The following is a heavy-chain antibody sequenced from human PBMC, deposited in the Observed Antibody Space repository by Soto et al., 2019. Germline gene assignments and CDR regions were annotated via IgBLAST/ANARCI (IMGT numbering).Heavy chain of an antibody. CDR2: ISAGGSDT. V-gene: IGHV3-23*01. J-gene: IGHJ4*02. Sequence: EVQLLDSGGGWVQPGGSLRLSCVASGFVFSDYAMSWVRQAPGKGLEWVSAISAGGSDTYYADSVKGRFTVSRVNSESTLYLQMNTLRAEDTAIYYCASVPIWCGSSSCYTEGFDSWGQGTLVTVPS. CDR1: GFVFSDYA. D-gene: IGHD2-2*01. CDR3: ASVPIWCGSSSCYTEGFDS.